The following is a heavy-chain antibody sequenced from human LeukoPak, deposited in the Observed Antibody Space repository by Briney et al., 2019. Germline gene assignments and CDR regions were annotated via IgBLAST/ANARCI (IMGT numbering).Heavy chain of an antibody. J-gene: IGHJ4*02. CDR2: INTNTGNP. CDR1: GYTFTSYA. D-gene: IGHD2-2*01. CDR3: ARAGPATALRPYYFDY. Sequence: ASVTVSCKASGYTFTSYAMNWVRQAPGQGLEWMGWINTNTGNPTYAQGFTGRFVFSLDTSVSTAYLQISSLKAEDTAVYYCARAGPATALRPYYFDYWGQGTLVTVSS. V-gene: IGHV7-4-1*02.